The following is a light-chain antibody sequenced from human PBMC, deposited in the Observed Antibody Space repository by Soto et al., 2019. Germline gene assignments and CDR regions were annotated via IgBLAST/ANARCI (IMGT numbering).Light chain of an antibody. Sequence: AIQMTQSPSSLSASVGDRVTITCRASQDIRKDLGWYQQKPGKAPKLLIYAASNLQSGVPSRFSGSGSGTDFTLTISSLQPEDFATYYCLHDYNYPLTFGGGTKVDI. CDR3: LHDYNYPLT. J-gene: IGKJ4*01. CDR2: AAS. CDR1: QDIRKD. V-gene: IGKV1-6*01.